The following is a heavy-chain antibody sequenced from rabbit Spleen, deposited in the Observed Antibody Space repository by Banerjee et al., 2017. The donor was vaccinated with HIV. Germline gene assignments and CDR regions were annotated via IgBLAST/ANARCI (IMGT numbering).Heavy chain of an antibody. CDR2: IYAGSSGST. J-gene: IGHJ6*01. CDR1: GLSFSSDSW. CDR3: ARDTGSSFSSYGMDL. D-gene: IGHD8-1*01. V-gene: IGHV1S45*01. Sequence: QEQLVESGGGLFQPGGSLALTCTASGLSFSSDSWICWVRQAPGKGLEWIACIYAGSSGSTYYATWAKGRFTISKTSSTTVTLQMTSLTAADTATYFCARDTGSSFSSYGMDLWGQGTLVTVS.